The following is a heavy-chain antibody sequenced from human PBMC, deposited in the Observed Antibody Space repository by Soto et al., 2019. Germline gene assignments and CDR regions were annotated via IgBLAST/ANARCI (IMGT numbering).Heavy chain of an antibody. V-gene: IGHV4-61*08. CDR2: IYYSGST. CDR3: ARTGGYSRGYTYYGLDV. J-gene: IGHJ6*02. Sequence: SETLSLTCTVSGGSVNSSDYHWTWIRQPPGKGLEWIGYIYYSGSTNYNPSLKSRVTMSVDTSKNQFSLNLNSVTAADTAVYYCARTGGYSRGYTYYGLDVWGQGITVTVSS. D-gene: IGHD5-18*01. CDR1: GGSVNSSDYH.